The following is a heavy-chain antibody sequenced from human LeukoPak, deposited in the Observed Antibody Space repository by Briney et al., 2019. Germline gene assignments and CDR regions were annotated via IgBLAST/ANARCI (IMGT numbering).Heavy chain of an antibody. Sequence: GGSLRLSCAASGFTFSSYGMHWVRQAPGKGLEWVAFIRYDGSNKYYADSVKGRFTISRDNSKNTLYLQMNTLRAEDTAVYYCAKESRFGYIYGPREYFYYMDVWGKGTTVTISS. CDR2: IRYDGSNK. CDR1: GFTFSSYG. D-gene: IGHD5-18*01. J-gene: IGHJ6*03. V-gene: IGHV3-30*02. CDR3: AKESRFGYIYGPREYFYYMDV.